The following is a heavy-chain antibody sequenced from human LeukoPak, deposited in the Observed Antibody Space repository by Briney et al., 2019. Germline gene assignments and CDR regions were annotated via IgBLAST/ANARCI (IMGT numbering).Heavy chain of an antibody. V-gene: IGHV4-59*08. D-gene: IGHD2-15*01. CDR3: ARHGCYSGGSCFDYYYYGMDV. CDR2: IYYSGST. J-gene: IGHJ6*02. Sequence: SETLSLTCTVSGGPISSYYWSWIRQPPGKGLEWIGYIYYSGSTNYNPSLKSRVTISVDTSKNQFSLKLSSVTAADTAVYYCARHGCYSGGSCFDYYYYGMDVWGQGTTVTVSS. CDR1: GGPISSYY.